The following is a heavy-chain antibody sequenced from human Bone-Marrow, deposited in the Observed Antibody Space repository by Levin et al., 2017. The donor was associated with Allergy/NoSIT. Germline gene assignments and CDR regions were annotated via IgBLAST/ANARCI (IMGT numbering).Heavy chain of an antibody. CDR3: VRTARRADS. Sequence: LSQTLSLTCTVSGDSVTTSYWSWIRPPPGKGLEYIGYVYYTGITNYNPSLKSRVTMSVDTSKNQFSLTLRSVTAADTAVYYCVRTARRADSWGRGTLVTVSS. J-gene: IGHJ4*02. CDR1: GDSVTTSY. CDR2: VYYTGIT. V-gene: IGHV4-59*02.